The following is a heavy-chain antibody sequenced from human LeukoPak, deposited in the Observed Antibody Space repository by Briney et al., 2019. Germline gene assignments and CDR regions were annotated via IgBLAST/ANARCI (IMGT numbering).Heavy chain of an antibody. D-gene: IGHD3-3*01. Sequence: GGSLRLSCAASGCTFSSYLMSWVRQAPGKGLEWVANIKQDGSEKYYVDSVKGRFTISRDNAKKSLYLQMNSLRAEDTAVYYCARVGDFWSGYWDYWGQGTLVTVSS. J-gene: IGHJ4*02. CDR3: ARVGDFWSGYWDY. CDR1: GCTFSSYL. V-gene: IGHV3-7*01. CDR2: IKQDGSEK.